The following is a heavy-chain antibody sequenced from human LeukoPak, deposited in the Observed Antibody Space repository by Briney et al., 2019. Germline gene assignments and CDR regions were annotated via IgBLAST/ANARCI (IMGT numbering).Heavy chain of an antibody. D-gene: IGHD2-2*01. CDR3: ARGLVVRAFDI. Sequence: HPGGSLRLSCAASGFTFSSYEMTWVRQAPGKGLEWISYISSSGSTIYYADSVKGRFTISRDNAKNSLYLQMNSLRAEDTAVYYCARGLVVRAFDIWGQGTMVTVSS. J-gene: IGHJ3*02. CDR2: ISSSGSTI. V-gene: IGHV3-48*03. CDR1: GFTFSSYE.